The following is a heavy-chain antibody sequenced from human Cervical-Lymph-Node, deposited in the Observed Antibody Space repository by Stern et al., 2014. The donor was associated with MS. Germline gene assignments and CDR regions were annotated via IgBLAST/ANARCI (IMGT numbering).Heavy chain of an antibody. Sequence: QLQLQESGPGLVKPSETLSLTCTVSGDSISINNYYWGWIRQPPGKGLEWIGTIYYSGSTYYNPSLKSRVAISVDTPKTQFSRELSSMTAADTAVYYCARHAQYSSAWTPYYFDCWGQGTLVTVSS. D-gene: IGHD6-19*01. J-gene: IGHJ4*02. CDR2: IYYSGST. CDR1: GDSISINNYY. V-gene: IGHV4-39*01. CDR3: ARHAQYSSAWTPYYFDC.